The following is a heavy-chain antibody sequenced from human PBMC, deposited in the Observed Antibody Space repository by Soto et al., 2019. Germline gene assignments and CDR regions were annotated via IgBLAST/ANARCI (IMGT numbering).Heavy chain of an antibody. CDR2: IYSGGST. D-gene: IGHD4-17*01. Sequence: GGSLRLSCAASGFTVSSNYMSWVRQAPGKGLEWVSVIYSGGSTYDADSVKGRFTISRDNSKNTLYLQMNSLRAEDTAVYYCARGPPPPFDYGDYGFYFDYWGQGTLVTVSS. CDR3: ARGPPPPFDYGDYGFYFDY. V-gene: IGHV3-53*01. J-gene: IGHJ4*02. CDR1: GFTVSSNY.